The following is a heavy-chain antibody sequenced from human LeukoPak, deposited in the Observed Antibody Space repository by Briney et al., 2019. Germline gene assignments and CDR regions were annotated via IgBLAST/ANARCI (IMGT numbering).Heavy chain of an antibody. CDR1: GGSTSSYY. J-gene: IGHJ3*02. CDR3: ARDGPRWYYYDSSGYDDAFDI. Sequence: PSETLSLTCTVSGGSTSSYYWSWIRQPAGKGLEWIGRIYTSGSTNYNPSLKSRVTMSVDTSKNQFPLKLSSVTAADMAVYYCARDGPRWYYYDSSGYDDAFDIWGQGTMVTVSS. D-gene: IGHD3-22*01. CDR2: IYTSGST. V-gene: IGHV4-4*07.